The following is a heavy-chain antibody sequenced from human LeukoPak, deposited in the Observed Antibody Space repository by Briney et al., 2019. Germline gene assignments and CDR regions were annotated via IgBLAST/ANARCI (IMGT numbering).Heavy chain of an antibody. V-gene: IGHV4-34*01. CDR3: ARLGLRYFDWLSQYNWFDP. CDR2: INHSGST. Sequence: PSETLSLTCAVYGGSFSGYYWSWIRQPPGKGLEWIGEINHSGSTNYNPSLKSRVTISVDTSKNQFSLKLSSVTAADTAVYYCARLGLRYFDWLSQYNWFDPWGQGTLVTVSS. CDR1: GGSFSGYY. D-gene: IGHD3-9*01. J-gene: IGHJ5*02.